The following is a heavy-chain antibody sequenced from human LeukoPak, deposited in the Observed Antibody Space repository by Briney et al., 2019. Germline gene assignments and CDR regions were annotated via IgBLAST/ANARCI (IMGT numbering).Heavy chain of an antibody. Sequence: SETLSLTCAVSGGSISRSGYSWSWIRQPPGKGLDWIAYIYYTGSTYYNPSLKSRVTISLDTSKNQFSLKLSSVTAADTAVYYCARAGLVVIISRFDYWGQGTLVTVSS. CDR2: IYYTGST. CDR1: GGSISRSGYS. J-gene: IGHJ4*02. CDR3: ARAGLVVIISRFDY. V-gene: IGHV4-30-4*07. D-gene: IGHD3-22*01.